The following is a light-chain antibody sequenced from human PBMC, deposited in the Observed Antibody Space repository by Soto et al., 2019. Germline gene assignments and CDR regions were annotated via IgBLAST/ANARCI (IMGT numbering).Light chain of an antibody. V-gene: IGKV3-11*01. CDR1: QSISKY. Sequence: EIVMTQSPSTLSMSVVERATLSCRASQSISKYLAWYQQKPGKAPKLLIYKVSTWASGVPARFSGSGSGTDFTLTTNSLEPEDFAVYSCQQRSGWPITFGEGTRLEI. J-gene: IGKJ5*01. CDR2: KVS. CDR3: QQRSGWPIT.